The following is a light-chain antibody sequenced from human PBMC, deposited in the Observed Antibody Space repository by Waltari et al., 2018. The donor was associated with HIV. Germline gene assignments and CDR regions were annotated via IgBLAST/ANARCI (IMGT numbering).Light chain of an antibody. CDR3: QQTSSLPLT. V-gene: IGKV1-12*01. Sequence: DIQMTQSPSSVSASVGDRVTITCRASQDINIDLAWYQQKPGKAPNLLMYTASSLERGGPSRFRGSGSGTEFTLTITNLQPEDIANYVCQQTSSLPLTFGGGTKVEIK. CDR1: QDINID. CDR2: TAS. J-gene: IGKJ4*01.